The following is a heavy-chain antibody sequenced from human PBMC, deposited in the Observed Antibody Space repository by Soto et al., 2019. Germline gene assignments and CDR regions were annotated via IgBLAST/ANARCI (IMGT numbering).Heavy chain of an antibody. V-gene: IGHV4-39*01. Sequence: SETLSLTCTVTGDSINNRSYYWGWIRQPPGKGLEWIGSIYYSGSTYNNPSLKSRVSMSVDTSKNQFSLKLRPVTAADTALYYCARQRTSVVTQAYFDSWGQGSLVTVSS. CDR2: IYYSGST. CDR1: GDSINNRSYY. D-gene: IGHD2-21*02. CDR3: ARQRTSVVTQAYFDS. J-gene: IGHJ4*02.